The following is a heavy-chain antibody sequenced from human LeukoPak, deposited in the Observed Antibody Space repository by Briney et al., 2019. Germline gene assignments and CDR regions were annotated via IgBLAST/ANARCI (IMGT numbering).Heavy chain of an antibody. Sequence: PGGGLRLSCAASGFTFSSYAMSWVRQAPGKGLEWVSVISGGGVGAYDADSVKGRFTISRDNSKNTLFLQMSSLRAEDTAIYYCAKGYGSNFPSAFDIWGQGTMVSLST. D-gene: IGHD1-26*01. J-gene: IGHJ3*02. CDR2: ISGGGVGA. CDR3: AKGYGSNFPSAFDI. CDR1: GFTFSSYA. V-gene: IGHV3-23*01.